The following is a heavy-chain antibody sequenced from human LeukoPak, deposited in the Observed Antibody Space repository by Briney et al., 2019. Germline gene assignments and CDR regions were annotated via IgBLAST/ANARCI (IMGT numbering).Heavy chain of an antibody. CDR3: ARDMEYYDYVWGSYRNEGPAY. Sequence: PGGSLRLSCAASGFTFSSYGMHWVRQAPGKGLEWVAVIWYDGSNKYYADSVKGRFTISRDNSKNTLYLQMNSLRAEDTAVYYCARDMEYYDYVWGSYRNEGPAYWGQGTLVTVSS. J-gene: IGHJ4*02. V-gene: IGHV3-33*01. CDR2: IWYDGSNK. CDR1: GFTFSSYG. D-gene: IGHD3-16*02.